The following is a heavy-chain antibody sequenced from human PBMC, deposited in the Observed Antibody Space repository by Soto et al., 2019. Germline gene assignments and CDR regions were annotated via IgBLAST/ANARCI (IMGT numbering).Heavy chain of an antibody. CDR3: ARDFGYYYYYMDV. J-gene: IGHJ6*03. CDR1: GYTFTRYG. CDR2: ISAYNGNT. Sequence: VSVKVSCKASGYTFTRYGISWVRQDPGQGLEWMGWISAYNGNTNYAQKLQGRVTMTTDTSTSTAYMELRSLRSDDTAVYYCARDFGYYYYYMDVWGKGTTVTVSS. D-gene: IGHD3-3*01. V-gene: IGHV1-18*01.